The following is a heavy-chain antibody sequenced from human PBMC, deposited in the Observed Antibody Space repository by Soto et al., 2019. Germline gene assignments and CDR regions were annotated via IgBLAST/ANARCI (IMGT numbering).Heavy chain of an antibody. D-gene: IGHD2-2*01. J-gene: IGHJ4*02. CDR2: ISAYNGNT. CDR3: AREPYEKYQLPFDY. V-gene: IGHV1-18*01. CDR1: GYTFTSYG. Sequence: SVKVSCKASGYTFTSYGISWVRQASGQGLEWMGWISAYNGNTNYAQKLQGRVTMTTDTSTSTAYMELRSLRSDDTAVYYCAREPYEKYQLPFDYWGQGTLVTVSS.